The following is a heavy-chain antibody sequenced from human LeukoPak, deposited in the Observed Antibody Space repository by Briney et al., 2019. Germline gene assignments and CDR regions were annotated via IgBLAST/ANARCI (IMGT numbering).Heavy chain of an antibody. CDR2: ISGSGGST. J-gene: IGHJ4*02. V-gene: IGHV3-23*01. Sequence: PGGSLRLSCAASGFTFSSYAMSWVRQAPGKGLEWVSAISGSGGSTYYADSVKGQFTISRDNSKNTLYLQMNSLRAEDTAVYYCAKGRDYYDSSGSFDYWGQGTLVTVSS. CDR3: AKGRDYYDSSGSFDY. CDR1: GFTFSSYA. D-gene: IGHD3-22*01.